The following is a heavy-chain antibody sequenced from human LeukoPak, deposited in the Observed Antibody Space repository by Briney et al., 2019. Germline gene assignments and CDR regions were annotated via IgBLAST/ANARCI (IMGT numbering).Heavy chain of an antibody. CDR2: IWYDGSNK. Sequence: GRSLRLSCAASGFTFSSYGMHWVRQAPGKGLEWEAVIWYDGSNKYYADSVKVRFTISRDNSKNTLYLQRNSLRAEDTAVYYCAKGSGYSGYDSHYYYYMDVWGKGTTVTVSS. CDR3: AKGSGYSGYDSHYYYYMDV. V-gene: IGHV3-33*06. D-gene: IGHD5-12*01. CDR1: GFTFSSYG. J-gene: IGHJ6*03.